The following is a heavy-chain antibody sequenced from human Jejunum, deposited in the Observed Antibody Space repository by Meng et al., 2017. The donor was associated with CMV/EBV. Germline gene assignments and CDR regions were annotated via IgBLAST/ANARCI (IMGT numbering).Heavy chain of an antibody. Sequence: GYTFTNVGINWVRQAPGQGLEWLGSINPYNGKTTYAQNFQGRVTLTTETSTKTAYVELTSLTSDDTAVYYCARGGAFRLVVAVEGDYWSQGSLVTVSS. D-gene: IGHD2-15*01. CDR3: ARGGAFRLVVAVEGDY. CDR1: GYTFTNVG. J-gene: IGHJ4*02. V-gene: IGHV1-18*01. CDR2: INPYNGKT.